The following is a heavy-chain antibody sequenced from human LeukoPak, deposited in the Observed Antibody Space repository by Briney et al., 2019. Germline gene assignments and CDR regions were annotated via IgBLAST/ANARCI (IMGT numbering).Heavy chain of an antibody. J-gene: IGHJ4*02. Sequence: GGSLRLSCAASGFTFSSYSMNWVRQAPGKGLEWVSYISTSGNYIYYSDSVKGRFTISRDNAKNSLYLQINSLRAEDTAVYYCVRDLNWAFDYWGQGTLVTVSS. D-gene: IGHD3-16*01. CDR3: VRDLNWAFDY. V-gene: IGHV3-21*04. CDR1: GFTFSSYS. CDR2: ISTSGNYI.